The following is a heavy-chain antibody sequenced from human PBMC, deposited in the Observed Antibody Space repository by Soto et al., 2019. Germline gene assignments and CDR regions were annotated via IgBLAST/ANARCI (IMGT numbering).Heavy chain of an antibody. J-gene: IGHJ6*02. CDR1: GGAFTNYS. D-gene: IGHD1-20*01. Sequence: GASVKVSCKVSGGAFTNYSLNWVRHAPGQGLEWLGGIIPLHNTSNYSLKFVGRSSVTADISTSTVYMFLSGLTSDDTATYYCASWSNWNTLYYHGMDVWGQGTTVTVS. V-gene: IGHV1-69*08. CDR2: IIPLHNTS. CDR3: ASWSNWNTLYYHGMDV.